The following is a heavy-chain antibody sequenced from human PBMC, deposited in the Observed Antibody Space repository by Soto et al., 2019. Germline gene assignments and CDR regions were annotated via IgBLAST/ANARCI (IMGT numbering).Heavy chain of an antibody. J-gene: IGHJ6*03. CDR1: GYTFTSYG. Sequence: ASVKVSCKASGYTFTSYGISWVRQAPGQGLEWMGWISAYNGNTNYAQKFQGRVTITADKSTSTAYMELSSLRSEDTAVYYCARGTLYCTNGVCSSYYYYYMDVWGKGTTVTVSS. CDR3: ARGTLYCTNGVCSSYYYYYMDV. CDR2: ISAYNGNT. D-gene: IGHD2-8*01. V-gene: IGHV1-18*01.